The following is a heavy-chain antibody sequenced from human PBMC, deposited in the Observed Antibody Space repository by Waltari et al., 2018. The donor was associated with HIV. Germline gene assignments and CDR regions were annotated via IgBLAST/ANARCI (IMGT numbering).Heavy chain of an antibody. J-gene: IGHJ4*02. CDR3: ATSRTFDY. V-gene: IGHV3-74*01. CDR1: GFTFSSYW. Sequence: EVQLVESGGGLVQPGGSLRLSCAASGFTFSSYWMHWVRQVPGKGLIWVSRINRDGSSTSYADSVKCRFTISRDNAKNTLYLQMNSLRAEDTAVYYCATSRTFDYWGQGTLVTVSS. CDR2: INRDGSST.